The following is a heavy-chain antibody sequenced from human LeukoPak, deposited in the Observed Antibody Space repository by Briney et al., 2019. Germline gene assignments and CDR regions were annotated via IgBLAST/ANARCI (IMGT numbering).Heavy chain of an antibody. V-gene: IGHV3-23*01. D-gene: IGHD2-8*01. J-gene: IGHJ4*02. CDR1: GFAFSNYA. Sequence: GGSLRLPCTTSGFAFSNYAMSWVRQAPGKGLEWVSGMSGVNTYYADSVKGRFTISGDNSKRVLYLQMNRLRAEDTAVYFCAKDICTSPRCLLYSDSWGQGTLVTVSS. CDR2: MSGVNT. CDR3: AKDICTSPRCLLYSDS.